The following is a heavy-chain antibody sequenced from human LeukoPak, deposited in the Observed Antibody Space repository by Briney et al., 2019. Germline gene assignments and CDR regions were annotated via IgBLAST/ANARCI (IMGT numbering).Heavy chain of an antibody. CDR2: IYPGDSDT. CDR1: GYIFTSYW. Sequence: GESLKISCKGSGYIFTSYWIGWVRQMPGKGLEWMGIIYPGDSDTRYSPSFQGQVTISADKSISTAYLQWSSLKASDTAMYYCARDGDSSGYYANYYYGMDVWGQGTTVTVSS. CDR3: ARDGDSSGYYANYYYGMDV. V-gene: IGHV5-51*01. J-gene: IGHJ6*02. D-gene: IGHD3-22*01.